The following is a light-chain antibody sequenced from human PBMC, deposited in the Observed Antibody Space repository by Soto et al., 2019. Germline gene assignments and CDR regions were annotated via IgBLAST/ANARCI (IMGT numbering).Light chain of an antibody. CDR2: DVS. Sequence: QSVLTQPASVSGSPGQSITISCTGTSSDIGGYNYVSWYQQHPVKAPTLMIYDVSNRPSGVSNRFSGSKSGSTASLTISGLQAEDEADYYCTSYTTTTTLVVFGGGTKLTVL. J-gene: IGLJ3*02. CDR3: TSYTTTTTLVV. V-gene: IGLV2-14*03. CDR1: SSDIGGYNY.